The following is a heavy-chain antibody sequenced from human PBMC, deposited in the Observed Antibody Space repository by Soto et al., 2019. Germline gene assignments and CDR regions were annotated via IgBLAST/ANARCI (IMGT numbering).Heavy chain of an antibody. J-gene: IGHJ6*02. CDR3: AKDMGHCSSTSCYMEGSDYYYYGMDV. CDR2: ISWNSGSI. CDR1: GFKFDDYA. Sequence: PGGSLRLSGAASGFKFDDYAMHWVRQTPGKGLEWVSGISWNSGSIGYADSVKGRFTISRDNAKNSLYLQMNSLRPEDTAVYYCAKDMGHCSSTSCYMEGSDYYYYGMDVWGQGTTVTVSS. V-gene: IGHV3-9*01. D-gene: IGHD2-2*02.